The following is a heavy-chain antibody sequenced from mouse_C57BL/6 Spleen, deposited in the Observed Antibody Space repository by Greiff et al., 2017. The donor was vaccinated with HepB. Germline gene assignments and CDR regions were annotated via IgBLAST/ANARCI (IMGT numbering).Heavy chain of an antibody. V-gene: IGHV1-42*01. D-gene: IGHD1-1*01. J-gene: IGHJ4*01. CDR2: INPSTGGT. CDR3: ASYYGSSYNYAMDY. Sequence: EVKLMESGPELVKPGASVKISCKASGYSFTGYYMNWVKQSPEKSLEWIGEINPSTGGTTYNQKFKAKATLTVDKSSSTAYMQLKSLTSEDSAVYYCASYYGSSYNYAMDYWGQGTSVTVSS. CDR1: GYSFTGYY.